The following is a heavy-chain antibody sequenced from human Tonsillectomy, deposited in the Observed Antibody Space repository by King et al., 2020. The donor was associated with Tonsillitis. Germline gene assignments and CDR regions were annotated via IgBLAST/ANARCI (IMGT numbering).Heavy chain of an antibody. CDR3: ARDLGGVVPAAVVDY. Sequence: VQLVESGGGVVQPGRSLRLSCAASGFTFSSYAMHWVRQAPGKGLEWVAVISYDGSNKKYADSVKGRFTISRDNSKNTLYLQMNSLQMNSLRAEDTAVYYCARDLGGVVPAAVVDYWGQGTLVTVSS. D-gene: IGHD2-2*01. CDR2: ISYDGSNK. V-gene: IGHV3-30-3*01. CDR1: GFTFSSYA. J-gene: IGHJ4*02.